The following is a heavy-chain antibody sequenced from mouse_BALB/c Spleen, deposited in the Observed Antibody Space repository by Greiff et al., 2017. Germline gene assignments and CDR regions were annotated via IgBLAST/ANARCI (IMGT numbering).Heavy chain of an antibody. J-gene: IGHJ4*01. CDR1: GFSLTSYG. CDR3: APYGYDEGGHAMDY. V-gene: IGHV2-3*01. D-gene: IGHD2-2*01. Sequence: VKLMESGPGLVAPSQSLSITCTVSGFSLTSYGVSWVRQPPGKGLEWLGVIWGDGSTNYHSALISRLSISKDNSKSQVFLKLNSLQTDDTATYYCAPYGYDEGGHAMDYWGQGTSVTVSS. CDR2: IWGDGST.